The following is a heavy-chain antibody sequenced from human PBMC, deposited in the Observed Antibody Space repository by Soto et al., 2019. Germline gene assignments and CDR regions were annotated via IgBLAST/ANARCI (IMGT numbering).Heavy chain of an antibody. CDR2: FWYDASGQ. V-gene: IGHV3-33*01. CDR3: AFGSWNQYYFDY. Sequence: QVQLVESGGGVVQPGGSLRPSCATSGFTFTSYTMHWVRQAPGKGLEWVATFWYDASGQKYADSVKGRFTISRNPSTSTLYLHMDSLRPEDTALYYCAFGSWNQYYFDYWGQEILVTVSS. CDR1: GFTFTSYT. D-gene: IGHD6-13*01. J-gene: IGHJ4*02.